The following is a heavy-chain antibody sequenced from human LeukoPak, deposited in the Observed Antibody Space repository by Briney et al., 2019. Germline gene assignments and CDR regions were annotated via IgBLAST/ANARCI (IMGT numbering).Heavy chain of an antibody. CDR2: INSNSGGT. CDR3: ASNAGQQLAGY. J-gene: IGHJ4*02. D-gene: IGHD6-13*01. Sequence: VASVKVSCTASGYTFTGYYMHRVRHAPFQGLKWLGWINSNSGGTNYAQKFLGRVTMTRSTSISTDYMELSRLRSDDTAVYYCASNAGQQLAGYWGQGTLVTVSS. CDR1: GYTFTGYY. V-gene: IGHV1-2*02.